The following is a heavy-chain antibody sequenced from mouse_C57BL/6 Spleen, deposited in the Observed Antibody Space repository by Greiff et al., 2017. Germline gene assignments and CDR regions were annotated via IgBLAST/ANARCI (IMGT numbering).Heavy chain of an antibody. J-gene: IGHJ4*01. CDR1: GYTFTSYT. CDR3: ARSYYYGSPSMDY. Sequence: QVQLQQSGAELARPGASVKMSCKASGYTFTSYTMHWVKQRPGQGLEWIGYINPSSGYTKYNQKFKDKATLTADKSSRTAYMQLSSLTSEDSAVYYCARSYYYGSPSMDYWGQGTSVTVSS. CDR2: INPSSGYT. D-gene: IGHD1-1*01. V-gene: IGHV1-4*01.